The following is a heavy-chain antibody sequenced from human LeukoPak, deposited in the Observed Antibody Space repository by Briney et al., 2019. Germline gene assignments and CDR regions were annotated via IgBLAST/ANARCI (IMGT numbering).Heavy chain of an antibody. CDR2: IYYSGTT. V-gene: IGHV4-39*01. Sequence: PSETLSLTCTVIGGSITSTPYYWGWIRQPPGKGLEWLGSIYYSGTTYYNPSLKNRVTISVDTSKSQFSLKLNSATAADTAIFFCARQSYNSGWFNSWGQGTLVTVPS. J-gene: IGHJ5*01. D-gene: IGHD6-19*01. CDR1: GGSITSTPYY. CDR3: ARQSYNSGWFNS.